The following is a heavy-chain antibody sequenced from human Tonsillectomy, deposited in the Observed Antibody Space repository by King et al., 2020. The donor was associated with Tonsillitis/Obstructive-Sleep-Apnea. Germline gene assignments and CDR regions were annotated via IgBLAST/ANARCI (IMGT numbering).Heavy chain of an antibody. CDR2: IIPIFGTA. V-gene: IGHV1-69*01. CDR1: GGTFSSYA. CDR3: ARGAAARVGYYYYYMDV. D-gene: IGHD6-13*01. J-gene: IGHJ6*03. Sequence: QLVQSGAEVKKPGSSVKVSCKASGGTFSSYAISWVRQAPGQGLEWMGGIIPIFGTANYAQKFQGRVTITADESTSTAYMELSSLRSEDTAGYYCARGAAARVGYYYYYMDVWGKGTTVTVSS.